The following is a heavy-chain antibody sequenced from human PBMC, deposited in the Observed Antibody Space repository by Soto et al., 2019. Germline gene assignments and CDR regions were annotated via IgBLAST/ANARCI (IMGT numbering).Heavy chain of an antibody. Sequence: QVQLVQSGAEVKKPGSSVKVSRKASGGTFSSYAISWVRQAPGQGLEWMGGIIPIFGTANYAQKFQGRVTITADESTSTAYMELSSLRSEDTAVYYCASGGAYCGGDCYHYWGQGTLVTVSS. J-gene: IGHJ4*02. CDR2: IIPIFGTA. D-gene: IGHD2-21*02. CDR3: ASGGAYCGGDCYHY. CDR1: GGTFSSYA. V-gene: IGHV1-69*01.